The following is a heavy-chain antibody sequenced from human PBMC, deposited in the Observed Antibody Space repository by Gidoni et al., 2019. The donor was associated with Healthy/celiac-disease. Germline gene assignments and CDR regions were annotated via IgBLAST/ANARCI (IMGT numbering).Heavy chain of an antibody. J-gene: IGHJ4*02. CDR2: INHSGST. CDR3: ARLRRYNWNSAIFDY. CDR1: GGSFSGYY. Sequence: QVQLQQWGAGLLKPSETLSLTCAVYGGSFSGYYWSWIRQPPGKGLEWIGEINHSGSTNYNPSLKSRVTISVDTSKNQFSLKLSSVTAADTAVYYCARLRRYNWNSAIFDYWGQGTLVTVSS. D-gene: IGHD1-20*01. V-gene: IGHV4-34*01.